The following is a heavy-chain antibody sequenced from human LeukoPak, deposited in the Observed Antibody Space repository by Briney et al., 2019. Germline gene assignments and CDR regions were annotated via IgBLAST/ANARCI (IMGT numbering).Heavy chain of an antibody. Sequence: ASVKVSCKASGYTFTGYYMHWVRQAPGQGLEWMGRINPNSGGTNYAQKFQGRATMTRDTSISTAYMELSRLRSDDTAVYYCARTQFDYDFWSGYYPPPVGYYGMDVWGQGTTVTVSS. CDR2: INPNSGGT. J-gene: IGHJ6*02. V-gene: IGHV1-2*06. CDR1: GYTFTGYY. D-gene: IGHD3-3*01. CDR3: ARTQFDYDFWSGYYPPPVGYYGMDV.